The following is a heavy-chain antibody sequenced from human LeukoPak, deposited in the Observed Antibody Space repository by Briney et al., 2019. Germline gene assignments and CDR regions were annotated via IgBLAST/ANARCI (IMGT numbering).Heavy chain of an antibody. J-gene: IGHJ4*02. CDR3: ARGYTCGY. D-gene: IGHD5-18*01. CDR1: GFTFSTYW. CDR2: IKEDGSEI. Sequence: GGSLRLSCAASGFTFSTYWMSWVRQAPGKGLEWVANIKEDGSEINYADSVRGRFTISRDNAKNSLYLQMNSLRAEDTAVYYCARGYTCGYWGQGTRVIVSS. V-gene: IGHV3-7*04.